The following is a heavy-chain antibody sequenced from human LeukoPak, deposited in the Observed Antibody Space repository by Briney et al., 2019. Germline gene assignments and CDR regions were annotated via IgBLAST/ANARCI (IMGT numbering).Heavy chain of an antibody. V-gene: IGHV3-30*02. CDR3: AKDTHYYGSGSHFDY. CDR1: GFTFSSYG. CDR2: IRYDGSNK. D-gene: IGHD3-10*01. J-gene: IGHJ4*02. Sequence: GGSLRLSCAASGFTFSSYGMHWVRHAPGKGLELVAFIRYDGSNKYYADSVKGRFTISRDNSKNTLYLQMNSLRAEDTAVYYCAKDTHYYGSGSHFDYWGQGTLVTVSS.